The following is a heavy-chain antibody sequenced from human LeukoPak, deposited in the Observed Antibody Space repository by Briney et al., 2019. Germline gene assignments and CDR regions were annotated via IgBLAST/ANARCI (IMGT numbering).Heavy chain of an antibody. CDR1: GGSISSSSYY. V-gene: IGHV4-39*07. D-gene: IGHD3-22*01. CDR2: IYYSGST. CDR3: ARDLDGHYDSSRGWFDP. J-gene: IGHJ5*02. Sequence: PSETLSLTCTVSGGSISSSSYYWGWIRQPPGKGLEWIGSIYYSGSTYYNPPLKSRVTISVDTSKNQFSLKLSSVTAADTAVYYCARDLDGHYDSSRGWFDPWGQGTLVTVSS.